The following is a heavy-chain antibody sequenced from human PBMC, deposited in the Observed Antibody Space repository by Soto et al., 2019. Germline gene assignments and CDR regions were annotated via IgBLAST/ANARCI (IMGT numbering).Heavy chain of an antibody. CDR1: GFTFSSYA. J-gene: IGHJ6*02. CDR3: AKDMEGGGSSYYYYGMDV. V-gene: IGHV3-23*01. CDR2: ISGSGGST. D-gene: IGHD6-6*01. Sequence: RGSLLLSCAASGFTFSSYAMRWVRQAPGKGLEWVSAISGSGGSTYYADSVKGRFTISRDNSKSTLYLQMNSLRAEDTAVYYCAKDMEGGGSSYYYYGMDVWAQGTTVTVSS.